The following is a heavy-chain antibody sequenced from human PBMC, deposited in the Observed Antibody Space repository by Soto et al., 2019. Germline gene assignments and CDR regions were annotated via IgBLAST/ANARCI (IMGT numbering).Heavy chain of an antibody. CDR1: GYTFTGYY. D-gene: IGHD6-6*01. Sequence: GASVKVSCKASGYTFTGYYMHWVRQAPGQGLEWMGWINPNSGGTNYAQKFQGWVTMTRDTSISTAYMELSRLRSDDTAVYYCAGDRSRRWQLSRGPYYYGMDVWGQGTTVTVSS. CDR3: AGDRSRRWQLSRGPYYYGMDV. CDR2: INPNSGGT. J-gene: IGHJ6*02. V-gene: IGHV1-2*04.